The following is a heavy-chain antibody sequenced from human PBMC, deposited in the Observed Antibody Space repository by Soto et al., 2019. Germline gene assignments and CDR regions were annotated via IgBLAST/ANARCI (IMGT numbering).Heavy chain of an antibody. D-gene: IGHD2-21*01. CDR2: INAYNGNT. Sequence: GASVKVSCKASGYTFTSYGISWVRQAPGQGLEWMGWINAYNGNTDYASSVKGRFTISRDNSKNTLYLQMGSLRAEDMAVYYCTRRIPFGYGMDVWGQGTTVTVSS. CDR1: GYTFTSYG. J-gene: IGHJ6*02. V-gene: IGHV1-18*03. CDR3: TRRIPFGYGMDV.